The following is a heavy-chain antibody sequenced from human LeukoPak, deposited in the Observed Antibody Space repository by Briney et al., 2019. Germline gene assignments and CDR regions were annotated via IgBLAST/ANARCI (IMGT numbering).Heavy chain of an antibody. CDR1: GFTFDDYA. J-gene: IGHJ6*02. D-gene: IGHD3-3*01. V-gene: IGHV3-9*01. CDR2: ISWNSGSI. Sequence: GGSLRLSCAASGFTFDDYAMHWVRQAPGKGLEWVSGISWNSGSIGYADSVKGRFTISRDNAKNSLYLQMNSLRAEDTALYYCAKDNSLRFLNGMDVWGQGTTVTVSS. CDR3: AKDNSLRFLNGMDV.